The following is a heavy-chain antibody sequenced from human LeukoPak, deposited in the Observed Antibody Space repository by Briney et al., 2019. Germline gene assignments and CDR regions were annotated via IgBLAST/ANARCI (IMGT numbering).Heavy chain of an antibody. CDR2: ISAYNGST. Sequence: ASVKVSCKASGYTFTSYGISWVRQAPGQGLEWMGWISAYNGSTNYAQKLQGRVTMTTDTSTSTAYMELRSLRSDDTAVYYCARVHMGYYGSGSPDDFDYWGQGTLVTVSS. CDR3: ARVHMGYYGSGSPDDFDY. V-gene: IGHV1-18*01. D-gene: IGHD3-10*01. J-gene: IGHJ4*02. CDR1: GYTFTSYG.